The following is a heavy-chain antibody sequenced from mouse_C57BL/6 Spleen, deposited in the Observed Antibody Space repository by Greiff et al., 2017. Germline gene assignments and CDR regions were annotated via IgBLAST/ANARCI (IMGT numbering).Heavy chain of an antibody. Sequence: QVQLKESGPGLVAPSQSLSIPCTVSGFSLTSYGVDWVRQSPGKGLEWLGVIWGVGSTNYHSALKSRLSISKDNSKSQVFLKMNSLQTDDTAMYYCGRYYGKGDAMDDWGQGTSVTVSA. D-gene: IGHD2-1*01. J-gene: IGHJ4*01. CDR3: GRYYGKGDAMDD. V-gene: IGHV2-6*01. CDR1: GFSLTSYG. CDR2: IWGVGST.